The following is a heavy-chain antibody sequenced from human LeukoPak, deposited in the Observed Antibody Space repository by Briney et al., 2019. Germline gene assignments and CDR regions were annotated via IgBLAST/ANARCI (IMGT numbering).Heavy chain of an antibody. CDR1: GFTFSSYT. J-gene: IGHJ4*02. Sequence: QPGGSLRLSCAASGFTFSSYTMNWIRQAPGKGLEWISFINTKSKAIYYAGSVKGRFTISRDNARNLLHLQMNSLRAEDTALYFCVRDQDWAFDYWGQGTLVTVSS. D-gene: IGHD3-9*01. V-gene: IGHV3-48*01. CDR3: VRDQDWAFDY. CDR2: INTKSKAI.